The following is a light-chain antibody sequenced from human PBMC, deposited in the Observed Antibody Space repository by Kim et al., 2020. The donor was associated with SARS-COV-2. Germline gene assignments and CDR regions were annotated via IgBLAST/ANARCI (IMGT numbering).Light chain of an antibody. V-gene: IGKV1-27*01. J-gene: IGKJ3*01. CDR1: QGISNN. CDR2: AAS. CDR3: QKYNRAPPEGT. Sequence: DIQMTQSPSSLSASAGDRVTITCRASQGISNNLAWYQQKPGKVPKLLIYAASTLQSGVPSRFSGSGSGTDFTLTISSLQPEDVATYYCQKYNRAPPEGTFGPGTKVDIK.